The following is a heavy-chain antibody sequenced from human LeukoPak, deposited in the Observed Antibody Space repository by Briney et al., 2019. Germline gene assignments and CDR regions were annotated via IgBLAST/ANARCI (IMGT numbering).Heavy chain of an antibody. CDR2: ISGSGGST. D-gene: IGHD3-10*01. CDR3: AKDANYYGSGAIDY. V-gene: IGHV3-23*01. Sequence: GGSLRLSCAASGFTFSSYAMSWVRQAPGKGVEWVSAISGSGGSTYYADSVKGRFTISRDNSKNTVYLQMNSLRAEDTAVYYCAKDANYYGSGAIDYWGQGTLVTVSS. CDR1: GFTFSSYA. J-gene: IGHJ4*02.